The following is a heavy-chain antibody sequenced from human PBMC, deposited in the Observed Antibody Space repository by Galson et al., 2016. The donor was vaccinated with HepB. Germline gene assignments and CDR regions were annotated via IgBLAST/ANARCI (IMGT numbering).Heavy chain of an antibody. V-gene: IGHV4-34*01. D-gene: IGHD6-6*01. CDR2: INHSGST. CDR1: GGSFSGYY. CDR3: ARGFRRRGGIAPRRGGWFDP. J-gene: IGHJ5*02. Sequence: SETLSLTCAVYGGSFSGYYWSWIRQSPGKGLEWIGEINHSGSTNYNPSLKSRVTISVDTSKNQFSLKLNSVTAADTAVYYCARGFRRRGGIAPRRGGWFDPWGQGTLVTVSS.